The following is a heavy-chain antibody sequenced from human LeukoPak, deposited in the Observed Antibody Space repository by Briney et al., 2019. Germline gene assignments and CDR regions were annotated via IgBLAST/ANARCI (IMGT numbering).Heavy chain of an antibody. CDR1: GGSISSSSYY. CDR3: ASQTGAAFIH. J-gene: IGHJ4*02. V-gene: IGHV4-39*07. CDR2: IYYSGNT. D-gene: IGHD7-27*01. Sequence: SETLSLTCTVSGGSISSSSYYWGWIRQPPGKGLEWIGSIYYSGNTYYNPSLKSRVTISVDTSKNQFSLKLSSVTAADTAVYYCASQTGAAFIHWGQGTLVTVSS.